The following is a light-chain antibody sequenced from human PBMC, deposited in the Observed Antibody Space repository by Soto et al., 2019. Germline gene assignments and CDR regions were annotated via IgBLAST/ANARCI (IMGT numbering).Light chain of an antibody. CDR2: GAS. CDR1: QSISNSY. J-gene: IGKJ5*01. CDR3: QQYGSSPIT. V-gene: IGKV3-20*01. Sequence: EIVLTQSPGTLSLSPGERATLSCRASQSISNSYLAWYQQRPGQAPRLLIYGASSRATGIPDRFSGSGSGTELTLTISRLEPEDFAVYYCQQYGSSPITFGQGTRLEIK.